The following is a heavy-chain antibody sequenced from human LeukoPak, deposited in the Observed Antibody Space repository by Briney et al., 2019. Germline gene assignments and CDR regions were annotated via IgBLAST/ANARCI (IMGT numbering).Heavy chain of an antibody. CDR3: ARDYYGDYGLLDY. CDR1: GGTFSSYA. Sequence: SVKVSCKASGGTFSSYAISWVRQAPGQGLEWMGGIIPIFGTANYAQKFQGRVTITTDESTSTAYMELSSLRSEDTAVYYCARDYYGDYGLLDYWGQGTLVTASS. J-gene: IGHJ4*02. CDR2: IIPIFGTA. V-gene: IGHV1-69*05. D-gene: IGHD4-17*01.